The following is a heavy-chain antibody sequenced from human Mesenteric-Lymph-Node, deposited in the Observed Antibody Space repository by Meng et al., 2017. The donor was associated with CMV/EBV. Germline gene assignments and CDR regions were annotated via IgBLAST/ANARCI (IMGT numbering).Heavy chain of an antibody. Sequence: SLSGYYLSWIRQPPGKGLEWIGEINHSGSTDYNPALKSRVTISGDTSKNQFSLKLISVTAADTAVYFCVREKGYCNSVTCYGGTFDYWGQGTLVTVSS. V-gene: IGHV4-34*01. CDR2: INHSGST. J-gene: IGHJ4*02. CDR3: VREKGYCNSVTCYGGTFDY. CDR1: SLSGYY. D-gene: IGHD2-2*01.